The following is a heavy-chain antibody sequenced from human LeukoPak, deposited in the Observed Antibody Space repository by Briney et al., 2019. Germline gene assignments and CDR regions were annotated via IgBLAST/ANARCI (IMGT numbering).Heavy chain of an antibody. CDR3: ARAPGYSSSSGGLDP. Sequence: SETLSLTCTVSGGSISSTYYYWGWIRQPPGKGLEWIGNFHYSGSNSYNPSLKSRVTISVDTSKNQFSLKLSSVTAADTAVYYCARAPGYSSSSGGLDPWGQGTLVTVSS. CDR1: GGSISSTYYY. CDR2: FHYSGSN. V-gene: IGHV4-39*07. D-gene: IGHD6-6*01. J-gene: IGHJ5*02.